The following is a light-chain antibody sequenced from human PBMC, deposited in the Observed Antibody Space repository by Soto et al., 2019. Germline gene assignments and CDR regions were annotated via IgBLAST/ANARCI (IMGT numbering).Light chain of an antibody. CDR1: QGIRND. Sequence: DIQMTQSQSSLSASVGDRVTITGRASQGIRNDLGWYQQQQGKAPKRLIYAASSLQSGVPSRFRGSGSWTECTLTLSRLQTEDVKTYYCLQHNSYPLTFGQGTRLEIK. CDR3: LQHNSYPLT. CDR2: AAS. V-gene: IGKV1-17*01. J-gene: IGKJ5*01.